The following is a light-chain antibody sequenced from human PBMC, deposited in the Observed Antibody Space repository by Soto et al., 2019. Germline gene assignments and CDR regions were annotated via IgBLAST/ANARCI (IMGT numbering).Light chain of an antibody. CDR2: TNN. J-gene: IGLJ3*02. Sequence: QSVLTQPPSASGTPGQRVTISCSGSSSNVGRNNVYWHQQLPGTAPKLLIYTNNQRPSGVPDRFSGSKSGTSASLAISGLRSEDEADYYCAVWDDSLRAWVFGGGTKLTVL. V-gene: IGLV1-47*01. CDR1: SSNVGRNN. CDR3: AVWDDSLRAWV.